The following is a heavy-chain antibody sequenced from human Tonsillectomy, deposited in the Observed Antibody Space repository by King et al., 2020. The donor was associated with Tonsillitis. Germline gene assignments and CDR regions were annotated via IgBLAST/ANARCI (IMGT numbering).Heavy chain of an antibody. CDR2: IYHSGST. Sequence: QLQESGSGLVKPSQTLSLTCAVSGGSISSGGYSWSWIRQPPGKGLEWIGYIYHSGSTYYNPSLKSRVTISVDRSKNQFPLKLSSVTAADTAVYYCARGPNYYDSSGYPTHYFDYWGQGTLVTVSS. V-gene: IGHV4-30-2*01. J-gene: IGHJ4*02. CDR3: ARGPNYYDSSGYPTHYFDY. D-gene: IGHD3-22*01. CDR1: GGSISSGGYS.